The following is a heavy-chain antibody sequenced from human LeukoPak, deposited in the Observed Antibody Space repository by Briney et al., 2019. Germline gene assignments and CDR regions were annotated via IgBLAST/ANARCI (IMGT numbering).Heavy chain of an antibody. CDR1: GYTFTSCD. D-gene: IGHD3-3*01. CDR2: MNPNSGNT. V-gene: IGHV1-8*01. J-gene: IGHJ6*02. CDR3: ARGGYDFWSGYYPSKGMDV. Sequence: GASVKVSCKASGYTFTSCDINWVRQATGQGLEWMGWMNPNSGNTGYAQKFQGRVTMTRNTSISTAYMELSSLRSEDTAVYYCARGGYDFWSGYYPSKGMDVWGQGTTVTVSS.